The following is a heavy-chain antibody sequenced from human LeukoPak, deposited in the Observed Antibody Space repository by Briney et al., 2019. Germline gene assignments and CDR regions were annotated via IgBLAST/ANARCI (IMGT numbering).Heavy chain of an antibody. CDR2: ISGSGGST. CDR1: GFTFSSYA. D-gene: IGHD3-9*01. V-gene: IGHV3-23*01. CDR3: AKARLRYFDWLLPEYYFDY. J-gene: IGHJ4*02. Sequence: GGSQRLSCAASGFTFSSYAMSWVRQAPGKGLEWISAISGSGGSTYYADSVKGRFTISRDNSKNTLYLQMKSLRAEDTAVYYCAKARLRYFDWLLPEYYFDYWGQGTLVTVSS.